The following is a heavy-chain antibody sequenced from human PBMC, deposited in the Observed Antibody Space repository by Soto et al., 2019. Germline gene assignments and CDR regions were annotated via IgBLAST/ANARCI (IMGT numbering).Heavy chain of an antibody. D-gene: IGHD3-9*01. CDR3: ARGSAVRKFDWLPPLDS. J-gene: IGHJ4*02. CDR2: INPSGTT. V-gene: IGHV4-34*01. Sequence: VQLQQGGAGPLKPSETLSLTCAVYGGAFSGYHWNWIRQPPGKGLEWIGEINPSGTTNFNPSLTSRVTISVDTSKSRFSLALPSVTAADTAVYYCARGSAVRKFDWLPPLDSWGQGTLVSVSS. CDR1: GGAFSGYH.